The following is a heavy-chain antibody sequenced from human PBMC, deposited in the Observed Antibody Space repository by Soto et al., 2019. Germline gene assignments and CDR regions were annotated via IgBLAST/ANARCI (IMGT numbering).Heavy chain of an antibody. J-gene: IGHJ3*02. CDR3: ATVPTYYYDRSGYANAFDM. D-gene: IGHD3-22*01. V-gene: IGHV4-30-4*01. CDR2: IYYSCST. CDR1: GTPINTADYS. Sequence: TLSPTCTVFGTPINTADYSWSWIRQPTGKGMGWVGYIYYSCSTYHNPSLKSRINISVDKSKNQVSLKLSSVTAADTAVYYCATVPTYYYDRSGYANAFDMWGQGTMVTVSS.